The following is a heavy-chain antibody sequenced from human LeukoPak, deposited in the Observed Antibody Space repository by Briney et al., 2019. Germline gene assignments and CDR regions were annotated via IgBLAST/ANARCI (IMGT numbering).Heavy chain of an antibody. J-gene: IGHJ4*02. Sequence: SETLSLTCAVYGGSFSGDFWSWIRQSPGKGLEWIGEIKHDGSTTYNPSLKSRVTMSVDTSKNQFSLKLSSVTAADTAVYYCARDRGTWNDDGFDYWGQGTLVTVSS. CDR3: ARDRGTWNDDGFDY. CDR1: GGSFSGDF. CDR2: IKHDGST. D-gene: IGHD1-1*01. V-gene: IGHV4-34*01.